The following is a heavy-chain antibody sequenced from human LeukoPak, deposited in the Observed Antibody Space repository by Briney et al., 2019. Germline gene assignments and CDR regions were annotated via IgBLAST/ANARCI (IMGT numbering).Heavy chain of an antibody. CDR1: GFTFSSYA. J-gene: IGHJ4*02. V-gene: IGHV3-30-3*01. CDR3: ARGNWEMSFDY. CDR2: ISYDGSNK. Sequence: GGSLRLSCAASGFTFSSYAMHWVRQAPGKGLEWVAVISYDGSNKYYADSVKGRFTISRDNSKNTLYLQMNSLRAEDTAVYYCARGNWEMSFDYWGQGTLVTVSS. D-gene: IGHD1-1*01.